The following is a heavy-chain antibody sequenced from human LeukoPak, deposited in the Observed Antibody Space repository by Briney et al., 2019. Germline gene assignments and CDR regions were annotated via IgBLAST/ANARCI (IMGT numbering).Heavy chain of an antibody. D-gene: IGHD5-18*01. V-gene: IGHV3-11*01. CDR2: ISSSGSTI. J-gene: IGHJ4*02. CDR1: GFTFSDYY. Sequence: GGSLRLSCAASGFTFSDYYMSWIRQARGKGLGWVSYISSSGSTIYYADSVKGRFTISRDNAKNSLYLQMNSLRAEDTAVYYCARTIRGYSYGLRFGGQGTLVTVSS. CDR3: ARTIRGYSYGLRF.